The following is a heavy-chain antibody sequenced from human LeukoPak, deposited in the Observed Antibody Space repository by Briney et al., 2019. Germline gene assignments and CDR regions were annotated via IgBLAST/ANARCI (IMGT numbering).Heavy chain of an antibody. CDR1: GFTFSSYS. CDR2: ISSSSSYI. D-gene: IGHD3-22*01. V-gene: IGHV3-21*01. CDR3: ARGSGYDYYYGMDV. Sequence: PGGSLRLSCAASGFTFSSYSMNWVRQAPGKGLEWVSSISSSSSYIYYADSVKGRFTISRDNAKNSLYLQMNSLRAEDTAVYYCARGSGYDYYYGMDVWGQGTTVTDSS. J-gene: IGHJ6*02.